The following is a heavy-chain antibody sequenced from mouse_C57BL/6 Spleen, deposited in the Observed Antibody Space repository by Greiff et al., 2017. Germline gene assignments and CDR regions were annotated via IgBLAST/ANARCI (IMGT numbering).Heavy chain of an antibody. Sequence: QVQLQQPGPELVKPGASVKLSCKASGYTFTSYWMHWVKQRPGQGLEWIGNINPSNGGTNYNEKFKSKATLTVDKSSSTAYMQLSSLTSEDSAVYYCARWDGNYEIYYAMDYWGQGTSVTVSS. D-gene: IGHD2-1*01. V-gene: IGHV1-53*01. CDR1: GYTFTSYW. CDR3: ARWDGNYEIYYAMDY. CDR2: INPSNGGT. J-gene: IGHJ4*01.